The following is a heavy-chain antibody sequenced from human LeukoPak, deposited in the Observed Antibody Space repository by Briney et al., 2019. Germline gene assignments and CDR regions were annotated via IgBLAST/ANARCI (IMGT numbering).Heavy chain of an antibody. Sequence: SETLSLTCTVSGGSVSSGSYYWSWIRQPPGTGLEWIGYIYYSGSTNYNPSLKRRVTISVDTSKNQFSLKLSSVTAADTAVYYCARGNYCSGGSCYWFDPWGQGTLVTVSS. CDR2: IYYSGST. V-gene: IGHV4-61*01. CDR3: ARGNYCSGGSCYWFDP. CDR1: GGSVSSGSYY. J-gene: IGHJ5*02. D-gene: IGHD2-15*01.